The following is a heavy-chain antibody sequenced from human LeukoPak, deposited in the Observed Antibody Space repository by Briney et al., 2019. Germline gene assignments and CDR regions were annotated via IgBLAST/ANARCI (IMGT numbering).Heavy chain of an antibody. CDR2: FYSGGAT. V-gene: IGHV3-66*02. CDR1: GFTVNTNY. Sequence: GGSLRLSCAASGFTVNTNYASWVREARGKGLEGGSVFYSGGATYFADSAKGRCTISRDNSKNTLSIQMNSLRAEDTAVNYCARGGSGYYYFDYWGQGTLVTVSS. CDR3: ARGGSGYYYFDY. D-gene: IGHD3-22*01. J-gene: IGHJ4*02.